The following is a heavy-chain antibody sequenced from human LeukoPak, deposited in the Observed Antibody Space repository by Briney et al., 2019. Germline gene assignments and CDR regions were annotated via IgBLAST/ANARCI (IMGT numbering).Heavy chain of an antibody. CDR1: GGSISSYY. J-gene: IGHJ4*02. D-gene: IGHD6-19*01. V-gene: IGHV4-59*12. Sequence: SETLSLPCPVSGGSISSYYWSWIRPPPGKGLEWIGYIYYSGSTNYNPSLKSRVTISVDTSKNQFSLKLSSVTAADAAVYYCASTGSGWSGAYWGQGTLVTVSS. CDR2: IYYSGST. CDR3: ASTGSGWSGAY.